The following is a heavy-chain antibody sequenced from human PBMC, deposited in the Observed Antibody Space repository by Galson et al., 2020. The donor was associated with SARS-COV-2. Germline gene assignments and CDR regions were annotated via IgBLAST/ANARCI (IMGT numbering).Heavy chain of an antibody. V-gene: IGHV3-23*01. CDR1: GFTFSSYA. Sequence: GGSLSLSCAASGFTFSSYAMRWVRQAPGRGLEWVAAISGIGGSTYYADSVKGRFTITRENSKNTLYLQMNSLRAEDTAVYYCAPAEHDDCCYCGMDVWGQGTTVTVSS. CDR2: ISGIGGST. CDR3: APAEHDDCCYCGMDV. J-gene: IGHJ6*02. D-gene: IGHD1-1*01.